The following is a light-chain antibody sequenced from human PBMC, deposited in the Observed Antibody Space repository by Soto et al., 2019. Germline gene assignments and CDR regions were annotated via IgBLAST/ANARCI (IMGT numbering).Light chain of an antibody. CDR1: SGHSSYA. Sequence: QLVLTQSPSASASLGASVKLTCTLSSGHSSYAIAWHQQQPEKGPRYLMKLNSDGSHSKGDGIPDRFSGSSSGAERYLTISSLQSEDEADYYSQTWGTGSPFGGGTKLTVL. V-gene: IGLV4-69*01. J-gene: IGLJ2*01. CDR3: QTWGTGSP. CDR2: LNSDGSH.